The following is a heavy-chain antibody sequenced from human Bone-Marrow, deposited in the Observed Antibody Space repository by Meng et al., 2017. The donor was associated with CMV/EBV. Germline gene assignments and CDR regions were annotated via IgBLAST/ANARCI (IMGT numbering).Heavy chain of an antibody. CDR1: GGSISSSSYY. J-gene: IGHJ4*02. CDR3: ASAKSGSRARAGFDY. Sequence: GGSLRLSCTVSGGSISSSSYYWGWIRQPPGKGLEWVSSISGNTGITNYAESVKGRFVISRDDSRNTLYLQMSSLRVDDTAVYYCASAKSGSRARAGFDYWGQGTLVTVSS. CDR2: ISGNTGIT. V-gene: IGHV3-23*01. D-gene: IGHD6-13*01.